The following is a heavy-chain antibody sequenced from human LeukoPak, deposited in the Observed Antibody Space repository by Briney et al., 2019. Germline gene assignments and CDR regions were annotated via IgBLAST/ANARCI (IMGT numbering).Heavy chain of an antibody. CDR3: ARDSREYSSSSANPRDAFDI. Sequence: GGSLRLSCAASGFIFSDYYMSWIRQAPGKGLEWVSYITNSGSSIYYANSVKGRFTISRDNAKNSLYLQMNSLRAEDTAVYYCARDSREYSSSSANPRDAFDIWGQGTMVTVSS. D-gene: IGHD6-6*01. V-gene: IGHV3-11*01. CDR2: ITNSGSSI. CDR1: GFIFSDYY. J-gene: IGHJ3*02.